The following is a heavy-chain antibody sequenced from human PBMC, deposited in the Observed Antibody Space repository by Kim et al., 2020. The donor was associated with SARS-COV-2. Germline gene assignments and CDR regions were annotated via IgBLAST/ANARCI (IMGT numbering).Heavy chain of an antibody. Sequence: GGSLRLSCAASGFTFSSYGMHWVRQAPGKGLEWVAVISYDGSNKYYADSVKGRFTISRDNSKNTLYLQMNSLRAEDTAVYYCAKDRRSFRGVTSSRVNWYFDLWGRGTLVTVSS. CDR1: GFTFSSYG. J-gene: IGHJ2*01. CDR2: ISYDGSNK. V-gene: IGHV3-30*18. CDR3: AKDRRSFRGVTSSRVNWYFDL. D-gene: IGHD4-17*01.